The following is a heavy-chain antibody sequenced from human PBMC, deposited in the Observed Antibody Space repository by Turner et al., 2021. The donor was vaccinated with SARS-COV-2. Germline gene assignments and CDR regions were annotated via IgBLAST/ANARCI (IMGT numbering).Heavy chain of an antibody. CDR1: GFTLSNYW. Sequence: EVQLVEPGGCSVQPGGSLRPALAAPGFTLSNYWMHWVRQAPGKGLVWVSRINTDGLTRRYADSVKGRFTISRDNAKNTVYLQMNSLGVEDTAVYYCARVDRGSSYGRFDSWGQGTLVAVSS. V-gene: IGHV3-74*01. CDR3: ARVDRGSSYGRFDS. CDR2: INTDGLTR. D-gene: IGHD5-18*01. J-gene: IGHJ4*02.